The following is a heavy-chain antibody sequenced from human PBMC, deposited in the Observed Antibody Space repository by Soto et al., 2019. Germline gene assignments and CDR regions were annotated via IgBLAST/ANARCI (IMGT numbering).Heavy chain of an antibody. Sequence: GGSLRLSCAASGFTFSSYWMSWVRQAPGKGLEWVANIKQDGSEKYYVDSVKGRFTISRDNAKNSLYLQMNSLRAEDTAVYYCARDRLWFGELLGVGDDYYYGMDVWGQGTTVTVSS. V-gene: IGHV3-7*05. CDR3: ARDRLWFGELLGVGDDYYYGMDV. CDR2: IKQDGSEK. D-gene: IGHD3-10*01. J-gene: IGHJ6*02. CDR1: GFTFSSYW.